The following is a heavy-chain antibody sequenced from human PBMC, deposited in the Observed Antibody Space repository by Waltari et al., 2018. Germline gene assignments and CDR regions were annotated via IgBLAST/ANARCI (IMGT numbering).Heavy chain of an antibody. V-gene: IGHV3-7*01. J-gene: IGHJ4*02. D-gene: IGHD1-26*01. CDR1: GFTFSSYW. Sequence: EVQLVESGGGLVQPGGSLRLSCAASGFTFSSYWMNWVRQAPGEGREWVANIKQDGSEKYYVDSVKGRFTISRDNAKNSLYLQMNSLRAEDTAVYYCSAGTVYWGQGILVTVSS. CDR3: SAGTVY. CDR2: IKQDGSEK.